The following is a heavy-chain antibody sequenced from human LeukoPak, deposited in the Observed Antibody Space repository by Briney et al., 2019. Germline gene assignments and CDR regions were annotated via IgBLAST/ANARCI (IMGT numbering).Heavy chain of an antibody. V-gene: IGHV4-34*01. CDR3: ARDLKGVYFDY. CDR2: INHSGST. J-gene: IGHJ4*02. CDR1: GGSFSGYY. Sequence: SETLSLTCAVYGGSFSGYYWSWIRQPPGKGLEWIGEINHSGSTNYNPSLKSRVTISVDTSKNQFSLKLSSVTAADTAIYYCARDLKGVYFDYWGPGILVTVSS. D-gene: IGHD3-10*01.